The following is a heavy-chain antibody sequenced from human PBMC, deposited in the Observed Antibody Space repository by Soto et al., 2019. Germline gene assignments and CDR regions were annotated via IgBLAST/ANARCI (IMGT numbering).Heavy chain of an antibody. CDR1: GGTFSSYA. V-gene: IGHV1-69*01. Sequence: QVQLVQSGAEVKKPGSSVKVSCKASGGTFSSYAISWVRQAPGQGLDWMGGIIPISDTTDYAQKFQGRVTITADESTSTAYMELSSLRSEDTAVYYCARSEGSSTSLEIYYYYYYGMQVWGQGTTVTVSS. J-gene: IGHJ6*02. CDR3: ARSEGSSTSLEIYYYYYYGMQV. D-gene: IGHD2-2*01. CDR2: IIPISDTT.